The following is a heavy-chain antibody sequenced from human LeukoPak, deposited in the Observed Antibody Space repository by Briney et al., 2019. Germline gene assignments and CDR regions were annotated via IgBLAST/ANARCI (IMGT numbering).Heavy chain of an antibody. Sequence: SETLSLTCTVSGGSISSGSYYWSWIRQPAGKGLEWIGRIYTSGSTNYNPSLKSRVTISVDTSKNQFSLKLRSVTAADTAVYYCARDWEVVVIPNYYYYYMDVWGKGTTVTVSS. D-gene: IGHD3-22*01. CDR1: GGSISSGSYY. CDR3: ARDWEVVVIPNYYYYYMDV. V-gene: IGHV4-61*02. J-gene: IGHJ6*03. CDR2: IYTSGST.